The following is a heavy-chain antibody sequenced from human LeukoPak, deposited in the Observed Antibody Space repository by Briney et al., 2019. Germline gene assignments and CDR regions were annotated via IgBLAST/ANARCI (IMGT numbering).Heavy chain of an antibody. J-gene: IGHJ4*02. CDR3: AKDMPLYCSGGSCPIDH. V-gene: IGHV3-43*01. CDR2: INWDCASK. Sequence: GGSLRLSCAVSGFIFDDYTMHWVRQSPGKALEWVSLINWDCASKYYADSVKGRFTISRNNSKNSLFLQMSSLTIDDSGFYDCAKDMPLYCSGGSCPIDHWGEGALVTVSS. D-gene: IGHD2-15*01. CDR1: GFIFDDYT.